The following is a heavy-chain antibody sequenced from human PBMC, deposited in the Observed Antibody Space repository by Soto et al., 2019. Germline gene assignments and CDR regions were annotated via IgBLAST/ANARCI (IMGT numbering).Heavy chain of an antibody. CDR3: ARESPGALLYCYGMDV. Sequence: LRLSCAASGFTFSSYSMNWVRQAPGKGLEGVSAISSSSSYIYYADSVKGRFTISRDNAKNSLYLQMNSLRAEDTAVYYCARESPGALLYCYGMDVWGQGTTVTVSS. CDR2: ISSSSSYI. V-gene: IGHV3-21*01. J-gene: IGHJ6*02. CDR1: GFTFSSYS.